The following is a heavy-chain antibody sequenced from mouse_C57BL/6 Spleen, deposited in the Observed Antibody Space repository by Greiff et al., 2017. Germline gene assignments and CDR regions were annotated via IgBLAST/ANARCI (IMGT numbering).Heavy chain of an antibody. CDR1: GFTFSSYA. CDR3: AREGSGTKAWFAY. J-gene: IGHJ3*01. D-gene: IGHD3-3*01. CDR2: ISDGGSYT. V-gene: IGHV5-4*01. Sequence: DVHLVESGGGLVKPGGSLKLSCAASGFTFSSYAMSWVRQTPEKRLEWVATISDGGSYTYYPDNVKGRFPISSDNAKNNLYLQMSHLKSEDTAMYYCAREGSGTKAWFAYWGQGTLVTVSA.